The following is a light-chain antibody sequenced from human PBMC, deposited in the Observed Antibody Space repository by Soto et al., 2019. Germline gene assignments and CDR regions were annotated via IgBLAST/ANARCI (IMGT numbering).Light chain of an antibody. CDR1: QDINNY. Sequence: DIQLTQSPSSLSASVGDRVTITCQASQDINNYLNWYQQKPGKAPKLLIFDASSVETGVPSRFSGSGSGTLFTFTISSLEPEDIATYHCQQYEDPPLTFGGGTRVELK. CDR2: DAS. CDR3: QQYEDPPLT. V-gene: IGKV1-33*01. J-gene: IGKJ4*01.